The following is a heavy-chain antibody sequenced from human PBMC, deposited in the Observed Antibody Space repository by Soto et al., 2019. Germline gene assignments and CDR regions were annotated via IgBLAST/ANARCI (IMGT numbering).Heavy chain of an antibody. CDR1: GYTFTSYD. J-gene: IGHJ6*02. CDR2: MNPNSGNT. Sequence: ASVKVSCKASGYTFTSYDINWVRQATGQGLEWMGWMNPNSGNTGYAQKFQGRVTMTRNTSISTAYMELSSLRSEDTAVYYCARGPERIAGATTGHYYYYYGMDVWGQGTTVTVSS. V-gene: IGHV1-8*01. CDR3: ARGPERIAGATTGHYYYYYGMDV. D-gene: IGHD1-26*01.